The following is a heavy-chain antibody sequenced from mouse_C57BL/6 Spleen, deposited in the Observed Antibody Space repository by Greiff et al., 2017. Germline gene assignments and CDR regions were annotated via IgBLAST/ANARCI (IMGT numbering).Heavy chain of an antibody. J-gene: IGHJ1*03. CDR3: ARGYGSSYGYFDV. CDR2: IDPSDSYT. CDR1: GYTFTSYW. D-gene: IGHD1-1*01. Sequence: QVQLKQPGAELVMPGASVKLSCKASGYTFTSYWMHWVKQRPGQGLEWIGEIDPSDSYTNYNQKFKGKSTLTVDKSSSTAYMQLSSLTSEDSAVYYCARGYGSSYGYFDVWGTGTTVTVSS. V-gene: IGHV1-69*01.